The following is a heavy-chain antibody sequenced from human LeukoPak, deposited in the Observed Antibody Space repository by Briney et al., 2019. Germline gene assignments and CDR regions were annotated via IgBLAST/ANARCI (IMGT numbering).Heavy chain of an antibody. D-gene: IGHD3-3*01. J-gene: IGHJ4*02. V-gene: IGHV4-39*01. CDR2: IYYSGIT. CDR3: ARQRVDFWSGYYPHFDY. Sequence: SETLSLXCTVSGGSISSSSYYWGWIRQPPGKGLEWIGSIYYSGITYYNPSLKSRVTISVDTSKNQFSLKLSSVTAADTAVYYCARQRVDFWSGYYPHFDYWGQGTLVTVSS. CDR1: GGSISSSSYY.